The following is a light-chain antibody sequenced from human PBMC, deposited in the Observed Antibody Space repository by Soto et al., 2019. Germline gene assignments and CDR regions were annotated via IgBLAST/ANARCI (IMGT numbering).Light chain of an antibody. CDR2: DAS. CDR1: KSVDFH. Sequence: VLTQSPATLSLSPGKRATLSCRASKSVDFHLAWYQQKPGQAPRLLIYDASVRATGTPARFSGSGSGTAFTLTISSLEPEDFALYYCQQYGSSPITFGQGTRLEIK. V-gene: IGKV3-11*01. CDR3: QQYGSSPIT. J-gene: IGKJ5*01.